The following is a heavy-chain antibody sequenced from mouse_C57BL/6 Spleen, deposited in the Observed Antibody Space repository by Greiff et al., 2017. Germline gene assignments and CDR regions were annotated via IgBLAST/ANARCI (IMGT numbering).Heavy chain of an antibody. D-gene: IGHD1-3*01. CDR1: GYTFTSYW. V-gene: IGHV1-59*01. CDR3: ARGGGKGYYAMDY. J-gene: IGHJ4*01. Sequence: QVQLQQPGAELVRPGTSVKLSCKASGYTFTSYWMHWVKQRPGQGLEWIGVIDPSDSYTNYNQKFKGKATLTVDTSSSPAYMQLSSLTSEDSAVYYCARGGGKGYYAMDYWGQGTSVTVSS. CDR2: IDPSDSYT.